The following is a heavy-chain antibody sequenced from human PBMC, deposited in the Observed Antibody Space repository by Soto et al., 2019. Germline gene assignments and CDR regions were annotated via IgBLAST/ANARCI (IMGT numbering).Heavy chain of an antibody. D-gene: IGHD2-2*01. CDR2: IYWNDDK. J-gene: IGHJ3*02. CDR1: LSTSGVG. V-gene: IGHV2-5*01. CDR3: AHRRNMPKKGPAAFDI. Sequence: LSTSGVGVGWIRQPPGKALEWLALIYWNDDKRYSPSLKSRLTITKDTSKNQVVLTMTNMDPVDTATYYCAHRRNMPKKGPAAFDIWGQGTMVTVSS.